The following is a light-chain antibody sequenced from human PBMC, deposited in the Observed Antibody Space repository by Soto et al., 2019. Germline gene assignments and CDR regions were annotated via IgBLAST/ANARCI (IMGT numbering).Light chain of an antibody. CDR1: QTVSRN. J-gene: IGKJ5*01. CDR2: DIS. Sequence: ELVMTQSPSTLSVSPRERAPLSCRASQTVSRNLAWYQQRPGQAPRLLIYDISNRATGVPARFSGSGSETEFTLTIRSLQSEDFAVYFCQQYKNWPSFGQGTRLEIK. CDR3: QQYKNWPS. V-gene: IGKV3-15*01.